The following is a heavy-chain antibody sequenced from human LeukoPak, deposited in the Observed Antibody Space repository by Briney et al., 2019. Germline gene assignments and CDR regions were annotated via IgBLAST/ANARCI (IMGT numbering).Heavy chain of an antibody. CDR3: ARVGGPFDL. D-gene: IGHD3-16*01. CDR2: IYHSGST. CDR1: GYSISSGYY. Sequence: SETLSLTCAVSGYSISSGYYWGWFRQPPGRGLEWIGSIYHSGSTYYNPSLKSRVTISADTSKNQFSLKLSSVTAADSALYFCARVGGPFDLWGQGTMVSVSS. V-gene: IGHV4-38-2*01. J-gene: IGHJ3*01.